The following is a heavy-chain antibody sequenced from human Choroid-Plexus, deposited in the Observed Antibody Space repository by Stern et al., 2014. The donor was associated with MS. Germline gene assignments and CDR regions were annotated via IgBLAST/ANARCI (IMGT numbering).Heavy chain of an antibody. CDR2: VSYDGSNK. CDR1: GFTFGSCA. Sequence: VQLVESGGGVVQPGRPLRLSCVASGFTFGSCAMHWVRQAPAKGLEWVAGVSYDGSNKYYADSVKCRFTISIHNAQNTLYMQMSSLRPEDTAVYYCAKDRQYLTYFFDHWGQGSLVTVSS. D-gene: IGHD2/OR15-2a*01. V-gene: IGHV3-30*18. CDR3: AKDRQYLTYFFDH. J-gene: IGHJ5*02.